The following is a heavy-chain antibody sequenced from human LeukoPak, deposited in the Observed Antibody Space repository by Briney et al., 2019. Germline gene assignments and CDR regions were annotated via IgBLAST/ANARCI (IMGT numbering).Heavy chain of an antibody. V-gene: IGHV4-34*01. CDR1: GGSFSGYY. D-gene: IGHD6-13*01. CDR2: INHSGST. Sequence: KPSETLSLTCAVYGGSFSGYYWSWIRQPPGKGLEWIGEINHSGSTNYNPSLKSRVTISVDTSKNQFSLKLSSVTAADTAVYYCARGRVGMAWGQGTLVTVSS. CDR3: ARGRVGMA. J-gene: IGHJ1*01.